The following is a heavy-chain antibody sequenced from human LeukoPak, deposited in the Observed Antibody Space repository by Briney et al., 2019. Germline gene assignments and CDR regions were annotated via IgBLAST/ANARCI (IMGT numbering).Heavy chain of an antibody. V-gene: IGHV3-21*01. CDR3: ARQRGVTDGMDV. CDR2: ISTSSHYI. J-gene: IGHJ6*02. CDR1: GFTFSSYT. Sequence: GGSLRLSCAASGFTFSSYTMNWVRQAPGKGLEWVSSISTSSHYIYYADSLKGRLTISRDNAKNSLYLQMNRLRVEDTAVYYCARQRGVTDGMDVWGQGTTVTVSS. D-gene: IGHD2-21*02.